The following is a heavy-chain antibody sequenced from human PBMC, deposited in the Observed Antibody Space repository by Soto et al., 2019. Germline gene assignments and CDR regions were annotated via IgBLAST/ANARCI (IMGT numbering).Heavy chain of an antibody. D-gene: IGHD3-22*01. CDR2: INPKNGST. Sequence: ASVKVSCKASGYTFITHYMHWVRQAPGQGLEWMGRINPKNGSTNYAQKLQGRVTMTRDTSTSTAYMELRSLRSDDTAVYYCARDYDSRGQLADYYYYGMDVWGQGTTVTVSS. CDR1: GYTFITHY. CDR3: ARDYDSRGQLADYYYYGMDV. V-gene: IGHV1-46*01. J-gene: IGHJ6*02.